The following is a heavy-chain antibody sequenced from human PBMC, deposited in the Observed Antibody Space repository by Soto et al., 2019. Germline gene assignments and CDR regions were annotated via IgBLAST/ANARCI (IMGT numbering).Heavy chain of an antibody. Sequence: SETLSLTCSVYGGSFSGYYWSWIRQPPGKGLEWIGEINHSGSTNYNPSLKSRVTISVDTSKNQFSLKLSSVAAADTAVYYCARSQYQLLYIPVGYYFDYWGQGTLVTVSS. CDR1: GGSFSGYY. CDR2: INHSGST. V-gene: IGHV4-34*01. CDR3: ARSQYQLLYIPVGYYFDY. J-gene: IGHJ4*02. D-gene: IGHD2-2*02.